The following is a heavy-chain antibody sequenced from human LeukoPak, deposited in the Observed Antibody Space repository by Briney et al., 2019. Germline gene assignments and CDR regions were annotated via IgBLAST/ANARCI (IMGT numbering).Heavy chain of an antibody. V-gene: IGHV3-48*01. D-gene: IGHD6-13*01. CDR1: GFTFGSYS. CDR3: GLRIAVAGPFDY. CDR2: LSSSSSTI. Sequence: GESLRLSCAASGFTFGSYSMNWVRQAPGKGLEWVSYLSSSSSTIYYADSVKGRFTISRDNSKNTLYLQMNSLRVEDTALYYCGLRIAVAGPFDYWGQGTLVTVSS. J-gene: IGHJ4*02.